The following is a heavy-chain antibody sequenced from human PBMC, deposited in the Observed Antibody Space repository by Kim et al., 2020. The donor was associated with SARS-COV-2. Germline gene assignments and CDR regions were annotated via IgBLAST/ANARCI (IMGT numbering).Heavy chain of an antibody. CDR3: ARSATRTATKLYSSSWYVGWFDP. D-gene: IGHD6-13*01. Sequence: SETLSLTCAVYGGSFSGYYWSWIRQPPGKGLEWIGEINHSGSTNYNPSLKSRVTISVDTSKNQFSLKLSSVTAADTAVYYCARSATRTATKLYSSSWYVGWFDPWGQGTLVTVSS. CDR1: GGSFSGYY. J-gene: IGHJ5*02. V-gene: IGHV4-34*01. CDR2: INHSGST.